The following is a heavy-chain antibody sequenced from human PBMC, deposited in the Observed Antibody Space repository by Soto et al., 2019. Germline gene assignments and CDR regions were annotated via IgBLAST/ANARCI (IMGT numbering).Heavy chain of an antibody. CDR3: ARHNSIVPAAIVGLVGMDV. D-gene: IGHD2-2*02. CDR2: IKQDGSEK. CDR1: GFTFSSYW. J-gene: IGHJ6*02. Sequence: GGSLRLSCAASGFTFSSYWMSWVRQAPGKGLEWVANIKQDGSEKYYVDSVKGRFTISRDNAKNSLYLQMNSLRAEDTAVYYCARHNSIVPAAIVGLVGMDVWGQGTTVTVS. V-gene: IGHV3-7*03.